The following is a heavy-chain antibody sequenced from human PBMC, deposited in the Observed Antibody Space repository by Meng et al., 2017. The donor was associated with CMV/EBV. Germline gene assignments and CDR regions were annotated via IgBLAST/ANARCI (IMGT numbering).Heavy chain of an antibody. CDR3: ARGGRIAASATQY. D-gene: IGHD6-13*01. CDR1: GGSIKVYY. Sequence: SETLSLTCSVFGGSIKVYYWTWIRQPPGKGLEWIGYISYSGPTNYNPSLKSRVSMSLDTSKNQFSLRLTSVAAADTALYFCARGGRIAASATQYWGQGMLVTVSS. J-gene: IGHJ4*02. V-gene: IGHV4-59*01. CDR2: ISYSGPT.